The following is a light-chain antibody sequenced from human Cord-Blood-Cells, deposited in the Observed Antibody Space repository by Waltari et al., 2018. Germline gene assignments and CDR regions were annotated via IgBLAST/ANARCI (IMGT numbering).Light chain of an antibody. J-gene: IGLJ1*01. CDR3: SSYTSSSTLYV. V-gene: IGLV2-14*01. CDR1: SSDVVGYNY. CDR2: DVS. Sequence: QSALTQPASVSGSPGQSIPISCTGTSSDVVGYNYVPWYQQHPGKAPKRMIYDVSNRPSEVSNRFSGSKSGNTASLTISGLQAEDEADYYCSSYTSSSTLYVFGTGTKVTVL.